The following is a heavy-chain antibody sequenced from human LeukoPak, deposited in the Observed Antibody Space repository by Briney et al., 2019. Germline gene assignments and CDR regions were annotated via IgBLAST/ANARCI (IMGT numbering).Heavy chain of an antibody. Sequence: ASVKVSCKASGYTFTSYAMNWVRQAPGQGLEWMGWINTNTGNPTYARGFTGRFVFSLDTSVSTAYLQISSLKAEGTAVYYCARAIQYYYDSSGFDYWGQGTLVTVSS. CDR2: INTNTGNP. CDR1: GYTFTSYA. CDR3: ARAIQYYYDSSGFDY. D-gene: IGHD3-22*01. V-gene: IGHV7-4-1*02. J-gene: IGHJ4*02.